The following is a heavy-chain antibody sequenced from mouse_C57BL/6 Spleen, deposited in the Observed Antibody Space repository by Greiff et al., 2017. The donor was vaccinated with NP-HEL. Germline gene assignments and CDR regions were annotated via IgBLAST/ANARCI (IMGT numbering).Heavy chain of an antibody. J-gene: IGHJ4*01. D-gene: IGHD1-1*02. CDR3: ARHEDVYGSFFAMDY. CDR1: GYTFTEYT. V-gene: IGHV1-62-2*01. Sequence: VQLQQSGAELVKPGASVKLSCKASGYTFTEYTIHWVKQRSGQGLEWIGWFYPGGGSIKYNEKFKDKATLTADKSSSTAYMELSRLTSDDSAVYFCARHEDVYGSFFAMDYWGQGTSVTVSS. CDR2: FYPGGGSI.